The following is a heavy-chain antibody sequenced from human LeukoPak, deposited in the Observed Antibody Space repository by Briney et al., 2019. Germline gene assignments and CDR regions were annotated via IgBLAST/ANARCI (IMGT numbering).Heavy chain of an antibody. CDR2: ISSSSSYI. CDR1: GFTFSSYS. J-gene: IGHJ3*02. Sequence: GGSLRLSCAASGFTFSSYSTNWVRQAPGKGLEWVSSISSSSSYIYYADSVKGRFTIPRDNAKNSLYLQMNSLRAEDTAVYYCAGIGYCSGGSCYSEADAFDIWGQGTMVTVSS. D-gene: IGHD2-15*01. CDR3: AGIGYCSGGSCYSEADAFDI. V-gene: IGHV3-21*01.